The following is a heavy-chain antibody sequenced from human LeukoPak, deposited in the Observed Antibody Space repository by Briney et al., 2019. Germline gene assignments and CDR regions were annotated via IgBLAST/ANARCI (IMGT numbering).Heavy chain of an antibody. V-gene: IGHV4-59*01. J-gene: IGHJ6*02. CDR3: AREGEMPYGMDV. Sequence: SETLSLTCTVSGGSISSYYWSWIRQPPGKGLEWIGYIYYSGSTNYNPSLKSRVTISVDTSKNQFSLKLSSVTAADTAVYYCAREGEMPYGMDVWGQGTTVTVSS. CDR2: IYYSGST. CDR1: GGSISSYY. D-gene: IGHD5-24*01.